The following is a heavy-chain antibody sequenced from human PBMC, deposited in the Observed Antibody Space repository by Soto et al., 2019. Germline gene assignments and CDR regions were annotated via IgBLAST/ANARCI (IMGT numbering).Heavy chain of an antibody. V-gene: IGHV4-31*03. CDR3: ARVRRDGSGFPDL. J-gene: IGHJ5*02. CDR1: GGSISRPGYY. Sequence: QMQLQESGPGLVKPSQTLSLICSVSGGSISRPGYYWAWIRQPPARGLEWIGSISYSGNSTHNPSLQSRLILSVDTSQNWFSLRLNSVTAADTAVDYCARVRRDGSGFPDLWGQGARVTVSS. D-gene: IGHD3-22*01. CDR2: ISYSGNS.